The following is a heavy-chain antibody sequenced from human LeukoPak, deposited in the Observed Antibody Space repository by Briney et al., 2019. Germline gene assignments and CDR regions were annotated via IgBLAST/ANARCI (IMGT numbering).Heavy chain of an antibody. V-gene: IGHV1-2*02. J-gene: IGHJ4*02. CDR2: INPNSGVT. CDR1: GYTLTGYY. CDR3: ARRSTAALTYYFDY. Sequence: ASVKVSCKASGYTLTGYYIHWVRQAPGQGLEWMGWINPNSGVTNYAQQFQGRVTMTRDTSISTAYMEVSRLRCDDTALYYCARRSTAALTYYFDYWGQGTLVTVSS. D-gene: IGHD6-25*01.